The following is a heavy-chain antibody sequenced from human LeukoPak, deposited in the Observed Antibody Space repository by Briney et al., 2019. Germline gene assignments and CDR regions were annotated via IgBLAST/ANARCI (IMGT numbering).Heavy chain of an antibody. D-gene: IGHD3-22*01. CDR2: IHPSGGL. Sequence: TLSLTCTVSGASFSSGDQYWNWIPQSPGKGLEWIGIIHPSGGLYNNPSLESRVTISIDTSKNQFFLHLNSVTAADTAVYFCSRGLDSRKLGYWGQGTLVTVSS. CDR3: SRGLDSRKLGY. V-gene: IGHV4-31*03. CDR1: GASFSSGDQY. J-gene: IGHJ4*02.